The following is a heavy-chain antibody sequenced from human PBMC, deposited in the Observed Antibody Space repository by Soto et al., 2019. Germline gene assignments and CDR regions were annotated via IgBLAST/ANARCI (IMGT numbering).Heavy chain of an antibody. V-gene: IGHV1-3*01. CDR3: ARDRSVRGRSWFDP. J-gene: IGHJ5*02. CDR1: GYTFTNYA. CDR2: INAGNGNT. Sequence: QVQLVQSGAEVKKPGASVKVSCKTSGYTFTNYAMYWVRQAPGQRLEWMGWINAGNGNTKYSQKFQCRVTITRDTSASIVYMELSSLKSEDTAVYYCARDRSVRGRSWFDPWGQGTLVTVSS. D-gene: IGHD3-10*01.